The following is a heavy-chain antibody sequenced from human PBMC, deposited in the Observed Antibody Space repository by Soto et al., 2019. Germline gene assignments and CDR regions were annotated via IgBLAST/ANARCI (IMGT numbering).Heavy chain of an antibody. V-gene: IGHV1-46*01. D-gene: IGHD6-13*01. CDR3: ARDLSAAATGSAPFDP. CDR2: IDPRGGHT. J-gene: IGHJ5*02. CDR1: GYTFTNSF. Sequence: ASVKVSCKASGYTFTNSFIHWVRQAPGQGLEWMGIIDPRGGHTNYAQHLQGRVTVTSDTSTSTVYMELSSLRSADTAVYYCARDLSAAATGSAPFDPWGQGTLVTVSS.